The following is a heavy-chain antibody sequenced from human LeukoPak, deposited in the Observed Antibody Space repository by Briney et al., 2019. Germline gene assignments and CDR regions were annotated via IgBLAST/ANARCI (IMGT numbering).Heavy chain of an antibody. J-gene: IGHJ4*02. Sequence: GESLKISCKGSGYGFNSYWTGWVRQMPGKGLEWMGIIYPRDSDTRYSPSFQGQVTISADRSIGTAYLQWSSLKASDTAMYYCARGSDRGYNYGFDYWGQGTLVTVSS. CDR3: ARGSDRGYNYGFDY. D-gene: IGHD5-18*01. CDR2: IYPRDSDT. CDR1: GYGFNSYW. V-gene: IGHV5-51*01.